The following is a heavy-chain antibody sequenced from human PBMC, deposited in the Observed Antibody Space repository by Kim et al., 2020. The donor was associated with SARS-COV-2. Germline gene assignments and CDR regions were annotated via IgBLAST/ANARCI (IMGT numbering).Heavy chain of an antibody. CDR3: ASDGGTFGPSGFDY. V-gene: IGHV4-59*01. Sequence: SETLSLTCTVSGGSISSYYWSWIRQPPGKGLEWIGYIYYSGSTNYNPSLKSRVTISVDTSKNQFSLKLSSVTAADTAVYYCASDGGTFGPSGFDYWGQGTLVTVSS. J-gene: IGHJ4*02. D-gene: IGHD3-16*01. CDR1: GGSISSYY. CDR2: IYYSGST.